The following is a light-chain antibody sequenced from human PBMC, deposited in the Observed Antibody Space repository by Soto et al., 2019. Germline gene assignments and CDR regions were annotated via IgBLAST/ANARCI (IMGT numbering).Light chain of an antibody. CDR2: EVN. J-gene: IGLJ1*01. CDR1: SSDVCGYDY. Sequence: QSALTQPASVSGSPGQSVTISCTGASSDVCGYDYVSWYQQHPGKAPQLILYEVNNRPSAFSNHGSGSKSGNTASLIISGLQAGGEADYYCSSESTTSPLVCGSGTKLTVL. CDR3: SSESTTSPLV. V-gene: IGLV2-14*01.